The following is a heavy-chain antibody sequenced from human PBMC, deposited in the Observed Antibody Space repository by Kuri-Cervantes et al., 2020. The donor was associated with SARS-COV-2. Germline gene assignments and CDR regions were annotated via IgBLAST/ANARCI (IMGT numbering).Heavy chain of an antibody. D-gene: IGHD6-13*01. Sequence: GESLKISCAASGFTFSSYAMSWVRQAPGKGLEWVAVIWHDGSNKHYADSVKGRFTISRDNSKNTLYLQMNSLRAEDTAVYYCARDVGIAADGTVILYCGMDVWGQGTTVTVSS. J-gene: IGHJ6*02. CDR1: GFTFSSYA. CDR2: IWHDGSNK. CDR3: ARDVGIAADGTVILYCGMDV. V-gene: IGHV3-33*08.